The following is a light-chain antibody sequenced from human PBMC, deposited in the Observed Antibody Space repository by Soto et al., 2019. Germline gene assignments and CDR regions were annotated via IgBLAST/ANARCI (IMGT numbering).Light chain of an antibody. Sequence: QAVVTQEPSLTVSPGGTVTLTCGSSTGAVTSGHYPYWFQQKPGQAPRTLIYDTSNKHSWTPARFSCSLLGGKAALTLSGAQPEDEAEYYCLLSYSGANYVFGTGTQLTVL. V-gene: IGLV7-46*01. CDR3: LLSYSGANYV. J-gene: IGLJ1*01. CDR2: DTS. CDR1: TGAVTSGHY.